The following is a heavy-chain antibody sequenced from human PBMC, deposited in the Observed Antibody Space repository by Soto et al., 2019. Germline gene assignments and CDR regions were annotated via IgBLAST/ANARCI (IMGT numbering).Heavy chain of an antibody. V-gene: IGHV4-34*01. CDR1: GGSFSGYY. Sequence: XETLSLPCAVYGGSFSGYYWSWIRQPPGKGLEWIGEINHSGSTNYNPSLKSRVTISVDTSKNQFSLKLSSVTAADTAVYYCESGRRRRLSDIWGRGTLVTVSS. CDR3: ESGRRRRLSDI. J-gene: IGHJ2*01. CDR2: INHSGST.